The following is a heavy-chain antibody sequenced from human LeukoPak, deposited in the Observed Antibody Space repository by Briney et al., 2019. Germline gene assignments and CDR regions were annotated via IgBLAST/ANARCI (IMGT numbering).Heavy chain of an antibody. V-gene: IGHV3-11*01. CDR1: GFTFSDYY. J-gene: IGHJ4*02. CDR2: ISSSGSTI. D-gene: IGHD6-13*01. Sequence: TGGSLRLSCAASGFTFSDYYMSWIRQAPGKGLEGVSYISSSGSTIYYADSVKGRFTISRDNAKNSLYLQMNSLRAEDTAVYYCASPVIIAAAGLDYWGQGTLVTVSS. CDR3: ASPVIIAAAGLDY.